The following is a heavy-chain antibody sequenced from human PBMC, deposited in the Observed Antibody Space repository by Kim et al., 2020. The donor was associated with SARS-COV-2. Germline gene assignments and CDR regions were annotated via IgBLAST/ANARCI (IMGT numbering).Heavy chain of an antibody. CDR1: GGSFSGYY. CDR3: ARVGVVVMGNAMDV. Sequence: SETLSLTCAVYGGSFSGYYWSWIRQPPGKGLEWIGEINHSGSTNYNPSLKSRVTISVDTSKNQFSLKLSSVTAADTAVYYCARVGVVVMGNAMDVWGQGTTVTVSS. CDR2: INHSGST. D-gene: IGHD2-21*01. J-gene: IGHJ6*02. V-gene: IGHV4-34*01.